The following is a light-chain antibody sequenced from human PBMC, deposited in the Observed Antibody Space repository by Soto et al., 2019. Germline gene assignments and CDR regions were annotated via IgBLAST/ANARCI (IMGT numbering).Light chain of an antibody. CDR3: SSYTSSTAYV. CDR1: SSDVGGYNY. J-gene: IGLJ1*01. V-gene: IGLV2-14*01. CDR2: EVS. Sequence: QSVLTQPASVSGSPGQPITISCTGTSSDVGGYNYVSWYQLHPGKAPKLMVYEVSNRPSGVSNRFSGSKSGNTASLTISGLQAEDEADYYCSSYTSSTAYVFGTGTKVTVL.